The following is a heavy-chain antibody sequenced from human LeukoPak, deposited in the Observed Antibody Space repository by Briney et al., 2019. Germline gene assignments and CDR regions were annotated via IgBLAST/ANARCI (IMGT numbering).Heavy chain of an antibody. CDR1: GYSFTTYW. D-gene: IGHD5-24*01. V-gene: IGHV5-51*01. Sequence: GESLKIPCKGSGYSFTTYWIAWVRQMPGEGLEWMGIIYPGDSETRYSPSFQGQVSISADKSITTAYLQWGSLKASDTAMYYCTRSPRDGYNDAFDIWGQGTMVTVFS. CDR3: TRSPRDGYNDAFDI. J-gene: IGHJ3*02. CDR2: IYPGDSET.